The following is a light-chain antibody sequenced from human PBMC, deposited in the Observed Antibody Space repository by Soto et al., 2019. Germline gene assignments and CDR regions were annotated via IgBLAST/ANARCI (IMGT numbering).Light chain of an antibody. J-gene: IGKJ2*01. V-gene: IGKV3-15*01. CDR3: QQYNNWPPAYT. CDR2: GAS. CDR1: QRISTN. Sequence: EIVMTQSPATLSVSPGDSATLSCRASQRISTNLAWYQQKGGQPPRLLIYGASTRATGITQRFSGSGSGTDFTLTISSLQSEDFAVYYCQQYNNWPPAYTFGQGTRVESK.